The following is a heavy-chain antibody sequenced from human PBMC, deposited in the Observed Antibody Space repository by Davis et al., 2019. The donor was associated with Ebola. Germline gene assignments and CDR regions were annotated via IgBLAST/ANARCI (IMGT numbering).Heavy chain of an antibody. V-gene: IGHV3-11*06. CDR2: ITSTSTYT. D-gene: IGHD1-26*01. CDR3: ARVSGTGRMDY. Sequence: PGGSLRLSCVASGFTFSDYYMSWIRQAPGKGPEWVAYITSTSTYTNYADSVQGRFTISRDNAKNSLSLQMHSLRDEDTAVYYCARVSGTGRMDYWGQGTQVTVSS. J-gene: IGHJ4*02. CDR1: GFTFSDYY.